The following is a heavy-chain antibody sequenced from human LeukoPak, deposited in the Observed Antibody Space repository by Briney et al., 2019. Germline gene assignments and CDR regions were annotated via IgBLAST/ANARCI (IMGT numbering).Heavy chain of an antibody. CDR1: GCTFTGYY. CDR2: INPNSGGT. D-gene: IGHD1-1*01. J-gene: IGHJ3*02. Sequence: ASVKVSRKASGCTFTGYYMHWVRQAPGQGLEWMGWINPNSGGTNYAQKFQGRVTMTRDTSISTAYMELSRLRSDDTAVYYCARAGTGAPYDAFDIWGQGTMVTVSS. CDR3: ARAGTGAPYDAFDI. V-gene: IGHV1-2*02.